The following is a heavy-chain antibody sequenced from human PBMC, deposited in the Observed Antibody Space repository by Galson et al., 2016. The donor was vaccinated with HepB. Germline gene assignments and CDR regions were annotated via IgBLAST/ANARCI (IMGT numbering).Heavy chain of an antibody. D-gene: IGHD3-3*01. CDR1: GYTFSSYD. CDR3: ARSYFDFWSGYYFRGYDAFDI. J-gene: IGHJ3*02. V-gene: IGHV1-8*01. Sequence: SVKVSCKASGYTFSSYDINWVRQATGQGLEWMGWMNPNSGNTGYAQKFQGRVTMTRNTSISTAYMELSSLRSEDTAVYYCARSYFDFWSGYYFRGYDAFDIWGQGTMVTVSS. CDR2: MNPNSGNT.